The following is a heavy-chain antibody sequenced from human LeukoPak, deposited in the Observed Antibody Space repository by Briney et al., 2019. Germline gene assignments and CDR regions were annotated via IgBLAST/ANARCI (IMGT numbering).Heavy chain of an antibody. CDR3: ARITSGLDY. Sequence: PGGSLRLSCAASGFRFSTYWMSWVRQAPGKGLEWVANINQDGSEKYYVDSVKGRFTLSRDNAKNSLYLQMNSLRAEDTAVYYCARITSGLDYWGQGTLVTVSS. V-gene: IGHV3-7*01. J-gene: IGHJ4*02. CDR2: INQDGSEK. D-gene: IGHD3-10*01. CDR1: GFRFSTYW.